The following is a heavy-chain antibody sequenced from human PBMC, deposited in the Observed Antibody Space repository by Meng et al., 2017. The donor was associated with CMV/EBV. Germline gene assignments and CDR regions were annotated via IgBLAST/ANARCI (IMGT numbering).Heavy chain of an antibody. D-gene: IGHD3-22*01. Sequence: VQPQPWGAGLLKPPATLSPTCAVYGGSFSGYYWSWIRQPPGKGLEWIGEINHSGSTNYNPSLKSRVTISVDTSKNQFSLKLSSVTAADTAVYYCARGGPNDSSGYYPYYFDYWGQGTLVTVSS. CDR1: GGSFSGYY. CDR3: ARGGPNDSSGYYPYYFDY. V-gene: IGHV4-34*01. CDR2: INHSGST. J-gene: IGHJ4*02.